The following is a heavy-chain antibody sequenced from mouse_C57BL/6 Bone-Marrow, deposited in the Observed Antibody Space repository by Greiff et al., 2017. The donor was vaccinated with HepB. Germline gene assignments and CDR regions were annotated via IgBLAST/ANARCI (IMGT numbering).Heavy chain of an antibody. CDR1: GYTFTDYE. CDR2: IDPETGGT. J-gene: IGHJ4*01. D-gene: IGHD3-2*02. CDR3: TQTAQATGAMDY. Sequence: QVQLQQSGAELVRPGASVTLSCKASGYTFTDYEMHWVKQTPVHGLEWIGAIDPETGGTAYNQKFKGKAILTADKSSSTAYMELRSLTSEDSAVYYCTQTAQATGAMDYWGQGTSVTVSS. V-gene: IGHV1-15*01.